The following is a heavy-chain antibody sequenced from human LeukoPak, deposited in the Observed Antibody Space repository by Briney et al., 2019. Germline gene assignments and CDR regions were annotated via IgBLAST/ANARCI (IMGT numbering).Heavy chain of an antibody. J-gene: IGHJ4*02. CDR3: ARGTYCSSTSCYSDY. V-gene: IGHV4-31*03. CDR2: IYYSGST. Sequence: PSQTLSLTCTVSGGSISSGGYYWSWIRQHPGKGLEWIGYIYYSGSTYYNPSLKSRVTISVDTPKNQFSLKLSSVTAADTAVYYCARGTYCSSTSCYSDYWGQGTLVTVSS. CDR1: GGSISSGGYY. D-gene: IGHD2-2*02.